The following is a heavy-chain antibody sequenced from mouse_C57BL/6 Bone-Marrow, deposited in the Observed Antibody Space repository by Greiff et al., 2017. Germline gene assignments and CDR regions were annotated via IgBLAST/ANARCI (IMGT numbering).Heavy chain of an antibody. CDR3: ARSPYYGSSYWYFDV. CDR2: INPSNGGT. V-gene: IGHV1-53*01. D-gene: IGHD1-1*01. CDR1: GYTFTSYW. J-gene: IGHJ1*03. Sequence: VQLQQPGPELVKPGASVKLSCKASGYTFTSYWMHWVKQRPGQGLEWIGNINPSNGGTNYNEKFKSKATLTVDKSSSTAYMQLSSLTSEDSAVYYCARSPYYGSSYWYFDVWGTGTTVTVSS.